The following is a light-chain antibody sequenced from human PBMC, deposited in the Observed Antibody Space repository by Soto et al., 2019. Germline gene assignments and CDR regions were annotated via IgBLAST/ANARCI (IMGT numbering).Light chain of an antibody. CDR1: SSDVGGYNY. CDR2: DVN. CDR3: SSYTSSSTRPVV. Sequence: QSALTQPASVSGSPGQSITISCTGSSSDVGGYNYVSWYQQHPGKAPKLMIYDVNNRPSGVSNRFSGSKSGNTASLPISGVQAEDDDDYYCSSYTSSSTRPVVFGGGTKLTVL. V-gene: IGLV2-14*01. J-gene: IGLJ2*01.